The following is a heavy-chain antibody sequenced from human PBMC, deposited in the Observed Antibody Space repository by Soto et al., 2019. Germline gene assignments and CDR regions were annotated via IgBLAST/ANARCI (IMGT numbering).Heavy chain of an antibody. D-gene: IGHD1-7*01. J-gene: IGHJ3*02. Sequence: SETLPLTCTVSGGSISSGGYSWSWIRQHPGKGLEWIGYIYYSGSTYYNPSLKSRVTISVDTSKNQFSLKLSSVTAADTAVYYGARGSGWNSAFDIWGQGTMVTVSS. CDR1: GGSISSGGYS. V-gene: IGHV4-31*03. CDR3: ARGSGWNSAFDI. CDR2: IYYSGST.